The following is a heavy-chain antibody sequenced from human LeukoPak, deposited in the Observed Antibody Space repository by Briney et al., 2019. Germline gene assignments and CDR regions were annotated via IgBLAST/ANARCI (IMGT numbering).Heavy chain of an antibody. J-gene: IGHJ4*02. CDR3: ASGEGCSSNSCALDN. Sequence: SVTVSFKASGGTFSNYALSWVRQPPAQERQWMGRIIPSRDLDNYAQKFQGRVTITAAQSTSTADLEQSSLRTEDNAVYYCASGEGCSSNSCALDNWGQGTLVTVSS. CDR1: GGTFSNYA. CDR2: IIPSRDLD. V-gene: IGHV1-69*04. D-gene: IGHD2-2*01.